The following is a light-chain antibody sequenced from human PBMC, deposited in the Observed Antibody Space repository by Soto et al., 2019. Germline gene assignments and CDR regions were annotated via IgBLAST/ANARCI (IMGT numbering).Light chain of an antibody. J-gene: IGLJ2*01. Sequence: QSALTQPPSASGSPGQSVTISCTGTSSDVGGCNYVSWYQQHPGKAPKLMIYEVIKRPSGVPHRFSASKSGNTASLTVSGLQAEDEADYYCSSYAGSNTFEIFGGGTKLTVL. V-gene: IGLV2-8*01. CDR2: EVI. CDR3: SSYAGSNTFEI. CDR1: SSDVGGCNY.